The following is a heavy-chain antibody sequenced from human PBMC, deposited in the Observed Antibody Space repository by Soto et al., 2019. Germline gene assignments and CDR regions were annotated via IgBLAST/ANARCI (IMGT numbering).Heavy chain of an antibody. Sequence: EASVKVSCKASGYTFSDFFIHWVRQAPGQGLEWMGRINPNTGDTKFAQRFQGRVTMTGDTSISTAYMDLSRLTSDDTAVYYCARDGLTLKYSFDIWGQGTMVTVSS. V-gene: IGHV1-2*06. CDR1: GYTFSDFF. D-gene: IGHD3-9*01. J-gene: IGHJ3*02. CDR2: INPNTGDT. CDR3: ARDGLTLKYSFDI.